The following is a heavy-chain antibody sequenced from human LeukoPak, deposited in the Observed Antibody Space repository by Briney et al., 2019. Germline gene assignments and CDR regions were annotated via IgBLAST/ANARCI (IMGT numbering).Heavy chain of an antibody. J-gene: IGHJ3*02. V-gene: IGHV3-30-3*01. CDR3: AKDPLMITFGGVIVPEDAFDI. CDR1: GFTFSSYA. D-gene: IGHD3-16*02. Sequence: GGSLRLSCAASGFTFSSYAMHWVRQAPGKGLEWVAVISYDGSNKYYADSVKGRFTISRDNSKNTLYLQMNSLRAEDTAVYYCAKDPLMITFGGVIVPEDAFDIWGQGTMVTVSS. CDR2: ISYDGSNK.